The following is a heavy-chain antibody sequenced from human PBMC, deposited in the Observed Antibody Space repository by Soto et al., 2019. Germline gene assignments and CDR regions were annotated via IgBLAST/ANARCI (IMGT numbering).Heavy chain of an antibody. J-gene: IGHJ4*02. CDR1: GFTFSSYG. CDR3: AKDSGVFGVGMPPLFFHY. D-gene: IGHD3-3*01. V-gene: IGHV3-30*18. CDR2: ISYDGSNK. Sequence: GGSLRLSCAASGFTFSSYGMHWVRQAPGKGLEGVAVISYDGSNKYYADSVKGRFTISRDNSKNTLYLQMNSLRAEDTAVYYCAKDSGVFGVGMPPLFFHYWGQGTLGTLSP.